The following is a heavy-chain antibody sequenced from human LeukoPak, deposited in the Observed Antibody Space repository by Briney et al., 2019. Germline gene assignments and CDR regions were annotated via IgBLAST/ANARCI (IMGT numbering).Heavy chain of an antibody. V-gene: IGHV1-2*02. CDR2: INPSNGVT. D-gene: IGHD2-8*01. Sequence: ASVKVSCKVSGYTLTELSMHWVRQAPGQGLEWMGWINPSNGVTNFAQTFRGRVALTRDTSIDTVYMDLTSLKFDDTAVYYCARDRVGEAAPGVLDFWGQGTLVSVSS. CDR3: ARDRVGEAAPGVLDF. J-gene: IGHJ4*02. CDR1: GYTLTELS.